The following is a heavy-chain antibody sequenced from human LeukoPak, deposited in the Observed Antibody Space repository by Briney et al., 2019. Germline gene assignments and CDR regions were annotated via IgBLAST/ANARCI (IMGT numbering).Heavy chain of an antibody. CDR1: GFTFSSYS. CDR2: VSTGSNYI. Sequence: GGSLRLSCTASGFTFSSYSLNWVRQAPGRGLEWVSSVSTGSNYIYYADSVKGRFTISRDNSKNTLYLQMNGLRAEDTAVYYCARDMYSGSRTMTFDYWGQGTLVSVSS. V-gene: IGHV3-21*01. J-gene: IGHJ4*02. CDR3: ARDMYSGSRTMTFDY. D-gene: IGHD6-25*01.